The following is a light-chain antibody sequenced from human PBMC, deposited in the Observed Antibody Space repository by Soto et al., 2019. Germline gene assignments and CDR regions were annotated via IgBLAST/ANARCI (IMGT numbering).Light chain of an antibody. J-gene: IGKJ4*01. Sequence: EIVLTQSPATLSLSPGERATLSCRASQSISSYLIWYQQKPGQAPRLLIYDASGRATGIPARFSGSGSGTDFTLTISSLAPEDFAVYYCQQRGDWPLTFGGGTKVEI. CDR3: QQRGDWPLT. CDR2: DAS. V-gene: IGKV3-11*01. CDR1: QSISSY.